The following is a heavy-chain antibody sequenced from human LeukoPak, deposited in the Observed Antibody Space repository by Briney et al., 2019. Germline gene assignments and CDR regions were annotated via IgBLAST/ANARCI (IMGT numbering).Heavy chain of an antibody. CDR1: GFTFSSYV. Sequence: GGSLRLSCAASGFTFSSYVMHWVRQAPGKGLEWVAVISYDGSNKYYADSVKGRFTISRDNSKNTLYLQMTSLRAEEAAVYYCARDSSYFDYWGQGTLVNVS. J-gene: IGHJ4*02. CDR2: ISYDGSNK. V-gene: IGHV3-30*04. CDR3: ARDSSYFDY.